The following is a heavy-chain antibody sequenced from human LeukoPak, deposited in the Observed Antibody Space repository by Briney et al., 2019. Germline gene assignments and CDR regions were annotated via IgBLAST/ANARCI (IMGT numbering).Heavy chain of an antibody. J-gene: IGHJ4*02. CDR2: ISGSGGST. Sequence: GGSLRLSCAASGFTFSSYAMSWVRQAPGKGLEWVSAISGSGGSTYYADSVKGRFTISRDNSKNTLYLQMNSLRAEDTAVYYCARDLPKDQTYYYDSSGYPLDYWGQGTLVTVSS. CDR1: GFTFSSYA. V-gene: IGHV3-23*01. CDR3: ARDLPKDQTYYYDSSGYPLDY. D-gene: IGHD3-22*01.